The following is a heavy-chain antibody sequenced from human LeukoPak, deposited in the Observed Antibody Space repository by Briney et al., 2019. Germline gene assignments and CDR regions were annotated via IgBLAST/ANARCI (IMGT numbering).Heavy chain of an antibody. CDR1: GFTFSSYG. CDR3: AKDAQDSSGYYYLGAFDI. Sequence: GGSLRLSCAASGFTFSSYGMHWVRQAPGKGLEWVAVISYDGSNKYYADSVKGRFTISRDNSKNTLYLQMNSLRAEDTAVYYCAKDAQDSSGYYYLGAFDIWGQGTMVTVSS. D-gene: IGHD3-22*01. CDR2: ISYDGSNK. J-gene: IGHJ3*02. V-gene: IGHV3-30*18.